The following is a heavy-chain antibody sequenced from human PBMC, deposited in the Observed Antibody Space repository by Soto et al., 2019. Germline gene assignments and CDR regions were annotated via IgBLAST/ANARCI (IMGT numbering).Heavy chain of an antibody. V-gene: IGHV4-31*03. CDR2: IYHSGST. D-gene: IGHD3-22*01. Sequence: QVQLQESGPGLVKPSQTLSLTCTVSGGSISSGGYYWNWIRQHPGKGLEWIGYIYHSGSTYYNPSLNSRVTISMDTSKNQFSLELSSVTAADTAVYYCARRYYYDRSGYYYFDYWGQGTLLTVSS. CDR3: ARRYYYDRSGYYYFDY. J-gene: IGHJ4*02. CDR1: GGSISSGGYY.